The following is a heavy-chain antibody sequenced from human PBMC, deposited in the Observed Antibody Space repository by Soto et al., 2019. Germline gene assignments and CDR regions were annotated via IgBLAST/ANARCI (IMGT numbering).Heavy chain of an antibody. J-gene: IGHJ4*02. CDR2: MRSKTSNNAT. V-gene: IGHV3-73*01. D-gene: IGHD1-26*01. Sequence: EVQLVESGGGLVQPGGSVRLSCGGSGFSFSVSSMHWVRQASGKGLEWLGRMRSKTSNNATTDSESLKGRFIISRAESQATLFRQSNNLRTEDTAMYYCAIEGAGFGQWGQGTQVTVSS. CDR1: GFSFSVSS. CDR3: AIEGAGFGQ.